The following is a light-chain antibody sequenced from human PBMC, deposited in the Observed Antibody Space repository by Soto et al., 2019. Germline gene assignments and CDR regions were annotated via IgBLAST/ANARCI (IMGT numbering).Light chain of an antibody. J-gene: IGKJ4*01. CDR1: QSISSW. V-gene: IGKV1-5*01. Sequence: DIQMPQSPSTLSASVGDRVTITCRASQSISSWLAWYQQKPGKAPKLLIYDASSLESGVPSRFSGSGSGTEFTRTISSLQPDDFATYYYQQYNSYLLTFGGGTKVEIK. CDR3: QQYNSYLLT. CDR2: DAS.